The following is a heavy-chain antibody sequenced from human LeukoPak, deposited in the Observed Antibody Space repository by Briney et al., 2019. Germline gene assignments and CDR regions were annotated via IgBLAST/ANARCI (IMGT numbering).Heavy chain of an antibody. CDR2: IKQDGSEK. V-gene: IGHV3-7*01. Sequence: TGGSLRLSCAASGFTFSSYWMSWVRQAPGKGLEWVANIKQDGSEKYYVDSVKGRFTISRDNAKNSLYLQMNGLRAEDTAVYYCARDSPRGLYYYYGMDVWGQGTTVTVSS. D-gene: IGHD3-10*01. J-gene: IGHJ6*02. CDR1: GFTFSSYW. CDR3: ARDSPRGLYYYYGMDV.